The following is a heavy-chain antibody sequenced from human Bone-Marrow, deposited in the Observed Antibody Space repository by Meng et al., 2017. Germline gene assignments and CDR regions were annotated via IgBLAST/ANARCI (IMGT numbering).Heavy chain of an antibody. D-gene: IGHD3-22*01. CDR1: GFTFSSYR. CDR3: TSLLIAMIVVVSPYDAFDI. CDR2: ISSSSSYI. V-gene: IGHV3-21*05. Sequence: GESLKISCAASGFTFSSYRMNWVRQAPGKGLEWVSYISSSSSYIYYADSVKGRFTISRDNAKNSLYLQMNSLRAEDTAVYYCTSLLIAMIVVVSPYDAFDIWGQGTMVTVSS. J-gene: IGHJ3*02.